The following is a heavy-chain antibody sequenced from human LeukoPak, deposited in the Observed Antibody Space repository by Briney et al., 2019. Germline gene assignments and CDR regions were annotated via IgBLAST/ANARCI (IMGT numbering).Heavy chain of an antibody. CDR2: IYYSGST. CDR3: ARGNYDFWSGYEAYYYMDV. Sequence: SETLSLTCTVSGGSISSYYWSWIRQPPGKGLEWIGYIYYSGSTNYNPSLKSRVTISVDTSKNQFSLKLSSVTAADTAVYYCARGNYDFWSGYEAYYYMDVWGKGTTVTVSS. J-gene: IGHJ6*03. D-gene: IGHD3-3*01. CDR1: GGSISSYY. V-gene: IGHV4-59*08.